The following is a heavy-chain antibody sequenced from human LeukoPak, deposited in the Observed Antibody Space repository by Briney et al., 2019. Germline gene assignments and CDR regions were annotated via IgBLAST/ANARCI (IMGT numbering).Heavy chain of an antibody. D-gene: IGHD2-15*01. V-gene: IGHV1-2*02. J-gene: IGHJ4*02. CDR1: GYIFSGHH. Sequence: ASVNVSFKTSGYIFSGHHLHWLRQAPGQEPEWMAWINPATGGTQYKQKFQGRITVTRDTSIRTTYMELSSLTSGDTAVYYCARGCSGGDDNWGQGTLATVSS. CDR2: INPATGGT. CDR3: ARGCSGGDDN.